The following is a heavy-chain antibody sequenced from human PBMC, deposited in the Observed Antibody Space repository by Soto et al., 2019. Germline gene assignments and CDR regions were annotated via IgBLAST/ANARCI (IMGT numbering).Heavy chain of an antibody. CDR2: ISSSSSYI. Sequence: VGPLRLSCAASGFTFSSYSMNWVRQAPGKGLEWVSSISSSSSYIYYADSVKGRFTISRDNAKNSLYLQMNSLRAEDTAVYYCASSPQLLYAYYYYGMDVWGQGTTVTVSS. J-gene: IGHJ6*02. CDR3: ASSPQLLYAYYYYGMDV. CDR1: GFTFSSYS. D-gene: IGHD2-2*02. V-gene: IGHV3-21*01.